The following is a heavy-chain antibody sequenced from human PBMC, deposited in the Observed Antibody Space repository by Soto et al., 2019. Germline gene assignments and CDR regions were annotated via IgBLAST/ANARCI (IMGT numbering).Heavy chain of an antibody. CDR3: VRCWGTGDGSNLGYNWLDP. CDR2: VSHDGNNK. D-gene: IGHD1-1*01. CDR1: GFTFSDYP. Sequence: GGSLRLSCAVFGFTFSDYPMYWVRQAPGKGLEWVAIVSHDGNNKWYADFVRGRFTISRDNVKNTLYLQMNSLRAEDTAVYYCVRCWGTGDGSNLGYNWLDPWGQGTLVTVSS. J-gene: IGHJ5*02. V-gene: IGHV3-30-3*01.